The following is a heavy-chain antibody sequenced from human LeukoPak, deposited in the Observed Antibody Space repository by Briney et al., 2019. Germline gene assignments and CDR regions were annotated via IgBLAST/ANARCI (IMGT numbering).Heavy chain of an antibody. CDR3: ATGNYYDSRGYYTFGH. CDR1: GFAFNKYW. J-gene: IGHJ4*02. V-gene: IGHV3-74*01. Sequence: GGCLRLSCAASGFAFNKYWMHWVRQAPGKGLVCDSRINGDGSTTSYADSVKGGFTISRDNAKNTLYLQMSSLRAEDTAVYYCATGNYYDSRGYYTFGHWGQGTLVTVSS. D-gene: IGHD3-22*01. CDR2: INGDGSTT.